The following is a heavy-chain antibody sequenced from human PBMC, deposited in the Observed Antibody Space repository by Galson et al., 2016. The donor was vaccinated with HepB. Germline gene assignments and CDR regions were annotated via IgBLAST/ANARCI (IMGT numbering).Heavy chain of an antibody. CDR3: AGQLRMGRTSNGLDV. J-gene: IGHJ6*02. D-gene: IGHD1/OR15-1a*01. Sequence: CAISGDSVSSNNAIWNWIRQSPSRGLEWLGRTYYRSKWYNNYGVSVKRRITISPDTSKNQFSLQLTSVTPEDTAVYYCAGQLRMGRTSNGLDVWGQGTTVTVSS. CDR1: GDSVSSNNAI. CDR2: TYYRSKWYN. V-gene: IGHV6-1*01.